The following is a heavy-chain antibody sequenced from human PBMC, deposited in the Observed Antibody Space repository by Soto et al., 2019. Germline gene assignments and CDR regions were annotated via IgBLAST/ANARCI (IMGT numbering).Heavy chain of an antibody. CDR1: GGTFSSYA. J-gene: IGHJ3*02. CDR2: IIPIFGTA. Sequence: SVKVSCKASGGTFSSYAISWVRQAPGQGLEWMGGIIPIFGTANYAQKFQGRVTITADESTSTAYMELSSLRSEDTAVYYCASFRHPGDVFDIWGQGTMVTVSS. V-gene: IGHV1-69*13. CDR3: ASFRHPGDVFDI.